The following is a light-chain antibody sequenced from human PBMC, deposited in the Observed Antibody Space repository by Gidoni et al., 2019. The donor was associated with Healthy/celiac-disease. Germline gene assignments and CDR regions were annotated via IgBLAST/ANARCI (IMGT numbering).Light chain of an antibody. J-gene: IGKJ1*01. V-gene: IGKV2-30*02. CDR2: KVS. Sequence: DAVMTQSPLSLPVTLGQPASISCRSSQSLVHSDGNTYLNWFQQRPGQSPRRLIYKVSNRDSGVPDRFSGSGSGTDFTLKISRVEAEDVGVYYCMQGTHWPLTFGQGTKVEIK. CDR1: QSLVHSDGNTY. CDR3: MQGTHWPLT.